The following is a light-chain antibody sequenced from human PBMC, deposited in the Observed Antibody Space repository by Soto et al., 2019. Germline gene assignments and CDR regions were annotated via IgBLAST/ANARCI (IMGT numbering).Light chain of an antibody. CDR2: LGS. CDR3: MQALQTPLT. Sequence: DIVMTQSPLSLPVTPGEPASIXXRSSQSLLHSNGYNYLDWYLQKPGQSPQLLIYLGSNRASGVPDRFSGSGSGTDFTLKISRVEAEDVGVYYCMQALQTPLTFGGGTKVEIK. CDR1: QSLLHSNGYNY. J-gene: IGKJ4*01. V-gene: IGKV2-28*01.